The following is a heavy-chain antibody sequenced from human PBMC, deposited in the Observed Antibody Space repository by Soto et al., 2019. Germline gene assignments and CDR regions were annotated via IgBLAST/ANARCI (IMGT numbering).Heavy chain of an antibody. Sequence: ASVKVSCKASGYTFTSYAMHWVRQAPGQRLEWMGWINAGNGNTKYSQKFQGRVTITRDTSASTAYMELSSLRSEDTAVYYCGRGFYYYYGMDVWGQGTTVTVSS. CDR3: GRGFYYYYGMDV. J-gene: IGHJ6*02. V-gene: IGHV1-3*01. CDR1: GYTFTSYA. CDR2: INAGNGNT.